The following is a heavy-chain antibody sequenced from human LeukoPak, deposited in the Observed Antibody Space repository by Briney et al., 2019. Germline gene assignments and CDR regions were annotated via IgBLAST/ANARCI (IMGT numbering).Heavy chain of an antibody. D-gene: IGHD3-16*01. Sequence: GGSLRLSCAASGFTFSSYAMSWVRQAPGRGLEWVSTITGSGGTTFYADSVKGRFTISRGNSKNTLYLQLNSLRAEDTALYYCAKDRLPVQRGIDYWGQGTLVTVSS. CDR2: ITGSGGTT. CDR1: GFTFSSYA. V-gene: IGHV3-23*01. CDR3: AKDRLPVQRGIDY. J-gene: IGHJ4*02.